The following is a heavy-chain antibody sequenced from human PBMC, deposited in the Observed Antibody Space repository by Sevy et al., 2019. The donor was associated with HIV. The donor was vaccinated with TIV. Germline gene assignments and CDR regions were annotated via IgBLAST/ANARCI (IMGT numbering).Heavy chain of an antibody. D-gene: IGHD2-2*01. Sequence: SETLSLTCTVSGGSISSGGYYWSWIHQLPGKGLEWIGYIYYSGKTYYNPSLKSRLTIPVDTSKNQFSLKLSSVTAADTAVYYCARAPGYCNSISCSSLGNNWFDPWGQGTLVTVSS. CDR1: GGSISSGGYY. V-gene: IGHV4-31*03. J-gene: IGHJ5*02. CDR3: ARAPGYCNSISCSSLGNNWFDP. CDR2: IYYSGKT.